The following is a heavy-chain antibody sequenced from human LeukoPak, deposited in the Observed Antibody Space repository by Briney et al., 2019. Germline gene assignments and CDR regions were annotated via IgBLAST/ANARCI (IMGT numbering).Heavy chain of an antibody. CDR1: GYTFTTYA. V-gene: IGHV1-3*04. D-gene: IGHD6-19*01. CDR3: ARTPYSSGPIFDY. CDR2: INTGNGNT. J-gene: IGHJ4*02. Sequence: ASVKVSCKASGYTFTTYATHWVRQAPGQRLEWMGWINTGNGNTKYSQKFQGRVTITRDTSASTAYMDLSSLRSEDTAVYYCARTPYSSGPIFDYWGQGTLVTVSS.